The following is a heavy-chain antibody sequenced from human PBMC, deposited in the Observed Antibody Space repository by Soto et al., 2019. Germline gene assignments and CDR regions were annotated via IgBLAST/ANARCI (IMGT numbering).Heavy chain of an antibody. V-gene: IGHV3-15*07. Sequence: EVQLVESGGGLVKPGGSLRLSCAASGFTFTYTWMNWVRQAPGKGLEWVGRIKSEKDGGTSDYAAPVRGRFTISRDDSENTVFLQVNSLKNEDTAVYYCARDNDHVMDVWGQGTTVTVSS. D-gene: IGHD1-1*01. CDR3: ARDNDHVMDV. J-gene: IGHJ6*01. CDR2: IKSEKDGGTS. CDR1: GFTFTYTW.